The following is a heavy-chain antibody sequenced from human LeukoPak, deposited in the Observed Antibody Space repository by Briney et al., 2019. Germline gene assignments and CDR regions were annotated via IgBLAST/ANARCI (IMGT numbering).Heavy chain of an antibody. CDR3: ARAISSGRNLDS. D-gene: IGHD5-24*01. J-gene: IGHJ4*02. CDR1: GVSLTSYY. Sequence: SETLSLTCTVSGVSLTSYYWSWVRQPPGKGLEWIGYIYYSGSTSYNPSLRSRVAISVDTSKNQFSLKLSSVTAADTAVYYCARAISSGRNLDSWGQGTLVTVSS. V-gene: IGHV4-59*01. CDR2: IYYSGST.